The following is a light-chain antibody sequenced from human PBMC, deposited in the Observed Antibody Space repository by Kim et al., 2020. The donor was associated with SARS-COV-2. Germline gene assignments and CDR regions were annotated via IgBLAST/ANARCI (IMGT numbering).Light chain of an antibody. CDR1: QTVGNNY. Sequence: IVLTQSPGTLSLSPGERATLSCRASQTVGNNYLAWYQQQKPGQAPTLLIYNASSRATGVPDRFSGSGSGTDFSLIVRRLEAEDFAVYYCQQYAWAPLNFGGGTKVDIK. CDR2: NAS. V-gene: IGKV3-20*01. CDR3: QQYAWAPLN. J-gene: IGKJ4*01.